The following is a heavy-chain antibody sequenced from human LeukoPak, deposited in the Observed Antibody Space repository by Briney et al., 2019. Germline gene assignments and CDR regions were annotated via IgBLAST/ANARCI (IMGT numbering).Heavy chain of an antibody. J-gene: IGHJ4*02. V-gene: IGHV3-30-3*01. CDR3: ARDRSRIALILVVRD. D-gene: IGHD3-22*01. Sequence: GRSLRLSCAASGFTFSSYAMHWVRQAPGKGLEWVAVISYDGSSKYYADSVKGRFTISRDNSKNTLYLRMTSLRAEDTAVYYCARDRSRIALILVVRDWGQGTLVTVSS. CDR2: ISYDGSSK. CDR1: GFTFSSYA.